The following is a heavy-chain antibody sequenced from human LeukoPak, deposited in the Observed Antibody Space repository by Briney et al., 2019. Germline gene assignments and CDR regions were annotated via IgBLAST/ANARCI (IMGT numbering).Heavy chain of an antibody. CDR2: FDPENGKT. CDR3: TTGRDAFSGYDWGYYFDF. D-gene: IGHD5-12*01. CDR1: GYTLTESS. Sequence: ASVKVSCKVSGYTLTESSMHWVRQAPGKGLEWMGGFDPENGKTMYAQKFQGRVTMTEDTSADTVYMELSSLRSEDTAVYYCTTGRDAFSGYDWGYYFDFWGQGTLVTVSS. J-gene: IGHJ4*02. V-gene: IGHV1-24*01.